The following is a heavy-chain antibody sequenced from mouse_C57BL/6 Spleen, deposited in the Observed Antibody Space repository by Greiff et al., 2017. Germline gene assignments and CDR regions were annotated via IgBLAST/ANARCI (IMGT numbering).Heavy chain of an antibody. V-gene: IGHV5-4*03. CDR1: GFTFSSYA. D-gene: IGHD1-1*01. CDR3: ARGGDGSSYWYFDV. Sequence: EVKVVESGGGLVKPGGSLKLSCAASGFTFSSYAMSWVRQTPEKRLEWVATISDGGSYTYYPDNVKGRFTISRDNAKKNLYLQMSHLKSEDTAMYYCARGGDGSSYWYFDVWGTGTTVTVSS. CDR2: ISDGGSYT. J-gene: IGHJ1*03.